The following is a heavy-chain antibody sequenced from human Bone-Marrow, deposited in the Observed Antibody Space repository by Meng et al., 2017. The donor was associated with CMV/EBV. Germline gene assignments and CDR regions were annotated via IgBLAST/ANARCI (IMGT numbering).Heavy chain of an antibody. CDR2: IKHDGTEK. Sequence: GGSLRLSCVASGFTFREYWMTWVRQAPGKGLEWVATIKHDGTEKLYAGSVKGRFTVSRDNAKNSHYLQVDSLRGEDTAVYYCVKGQWLDNWGQGTLVTVSS. D-gene: IGHD6-19*01. J-gene: IGHJ4*02. CDR3: VKGQWLDN. CDR1: GFTFREYW. V-gene: IGHV3-7*01.